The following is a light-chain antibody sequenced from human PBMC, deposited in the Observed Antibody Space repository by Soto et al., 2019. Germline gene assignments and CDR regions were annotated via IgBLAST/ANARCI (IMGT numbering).Light chain of an antibody. Sequence: QSALTQPASMSGSPGQSITISCTGTRSDVGSYGLVSWYQQHPDKAPKLIIYEVTKRPSGFSNRFSGSKSGSTASLTISGLHAEDAADYYCSSSAGSTALVFGGGTKVTVL. V-gene: IGLV2-23*02. CDR3: SSSAGSTALV. J-gene: IGLJ2*01. CDR2: EVT. CDR1: RSDVGSYGL.